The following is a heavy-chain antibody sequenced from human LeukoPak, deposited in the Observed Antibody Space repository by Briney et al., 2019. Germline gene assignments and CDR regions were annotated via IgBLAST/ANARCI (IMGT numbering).Heavy chain of an antibody. J-gene: IGHJ4*02. V-gene: IGHV4-59*01. CDR3: ARRSSGYDLPDY. CDR2: IYYSGST. CDR1: GGSISSYY. Sequence: PSETLSLTCTVSGGSISSYYWSWIRQPPGKGLEWIGYIYYSGSTNYNASLKSRVTISVDTSKNQFSLKLSSVTAADTAVYFCARRSSGYDLPDYWGQGTLVTVSS. D-gene: IGHD5-12*01.